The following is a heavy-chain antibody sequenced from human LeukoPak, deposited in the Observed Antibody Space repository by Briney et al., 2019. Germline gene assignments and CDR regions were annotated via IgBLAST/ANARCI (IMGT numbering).Heavy chain of an antibody. V-gene: IGHV3-30*18. CDR3: AKEGSSYGLFDY. D-gene: IGHD5-18*01. J-gene: IGHJ4*02. Sequence: GGSLRLSCAASGFTFSSYGMHWVRQAPGKGLEWVAVISYDGSNKYYADSVKGRFTISRDNSKNTLYLQMNSLRAEDTAVYYCAKEGSSYGLFDYWGQGTLVTVSS. CDR1: GFTFSSYG. CDR2: ISYDGSNK.